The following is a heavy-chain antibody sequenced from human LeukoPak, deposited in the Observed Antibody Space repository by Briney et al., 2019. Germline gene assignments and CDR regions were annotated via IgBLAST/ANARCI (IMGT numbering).Heavy chain of an antibody. V-gene: IGHV6-1*01. J-gene: IGHJ3*02. D-gene: IGHD2-15*01. CDR2: TYYRSKWNN. Sequence: SQTLSLTCAISGDSVSSNSVAWNWIRQSPSRGPEWLGRTYYRSKWNNDYAVSVKSRLSINPDTSKNQFSLQLNSVTPEDTAVYYCARGGAGGRAFDIWGQGTMVTVSS. CDR3: ARGGAGGRAFDI. CDR1: GDSVSSNSVA.